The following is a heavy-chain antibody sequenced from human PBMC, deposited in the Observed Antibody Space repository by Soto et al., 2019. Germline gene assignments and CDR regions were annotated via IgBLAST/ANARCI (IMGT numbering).Heavy chain of an antibody. D-gene: IGHD6-13*01. CDR2: INPSGGST. J-gene: IGHJ6*03. CDR3: ARVSSAAAGIPLPHYYYYYMDV. CDR1: GYTFTSYY. V-gene: IGHV1-46*01. Sequence: ASVKVSCKASGYTFTSYYMHWVRQAPGQGLEWMGIINPSGGSTSYAQKFQGRVTMTTDTSTSTAYMELRSLRSDDTAVYYCARVSSAAAGIPLPHYYYYYMDVWGKGTTVTVSS.